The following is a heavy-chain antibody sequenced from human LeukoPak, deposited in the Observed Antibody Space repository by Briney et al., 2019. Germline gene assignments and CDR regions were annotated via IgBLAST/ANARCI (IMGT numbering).Heavy chain of an antibody. CDR3: VRDSSGYSGNPGH. CDR2: IHWNGGST. CDR1: GFTFDDYG. J-gene: IGHJ4*02. V-gene: IGHV3-20*04. D-gene: IGHD5-12*01. Sequence: PGGSLRLSCAASGFTFDDYGMSWVRQAPGKGLEWVSGIHWNGGSTGYADSVKGRFTISRDNAKNSLYLQMNSVRADDTAIYYCVRDSSGYSGNPGHWGQGTLVTVSS.